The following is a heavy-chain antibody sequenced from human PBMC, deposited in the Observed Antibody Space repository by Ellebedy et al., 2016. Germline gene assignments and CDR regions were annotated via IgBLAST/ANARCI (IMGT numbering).Heavy chain of an antibody. V-gene: IGHV3-33*08. CDR1: GFIFSSYG. CDR3: VISQSQIFFSAFEI. CDR2: IWYDGSNK. Sequence: GGSLRLSCAASGFIFSSYGMHWVRQAPGKGLEWVAVIWYDGSNKYYADSVKGRFTISREYVTKSLYLQMNSLRAEDTAVYYCVISQSQIFFSAFEIWGQGTMVTVSS. J-gene: IGHJ3*02. D-gene: IGHD3-16*02.